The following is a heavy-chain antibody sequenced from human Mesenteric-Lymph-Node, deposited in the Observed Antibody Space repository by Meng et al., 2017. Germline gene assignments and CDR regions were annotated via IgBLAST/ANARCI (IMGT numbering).Heavy chain of an antibody. Sequence: SVKVSCKASGGTFSSYPISWVRQAPGQGLEWMGGIIPIFGTANYAQKFQGRVTITTDESTSTAYMELSSLRSENTAVYYCARMVEQWLVIDYWGQGTLVTVSS. CDR2: IIPIFGTA. D-gene: IGHD6-19*01. CDR1: GGTFSSYP. CDR3: ARMVEQWLVIDY. V-gene: IGHV1-69*05. J-gene: IGHJ4*02.